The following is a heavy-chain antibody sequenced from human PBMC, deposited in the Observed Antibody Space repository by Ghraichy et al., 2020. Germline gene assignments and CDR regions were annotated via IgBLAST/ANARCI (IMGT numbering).Heavy chain of an antibody. V-gene: IGHV3-30*18. Sequence: SLNISCAASGFTFSSYGMYWVRQPPGKGLEWVADILYDGSNKYYANSVKGRFTISRDNSKNTLYLQMNSLRAEDTAVYYCAKGPYCSGGSCNSAELDWGHGTLVTVSS. CDR1: GFTFSSYG. CDR3: AKGPYCSGGSCNSAELD. CDR2: ILYDGSNK. J-gene: IGHJ4*01. D-gene: IGHD2-15*01.